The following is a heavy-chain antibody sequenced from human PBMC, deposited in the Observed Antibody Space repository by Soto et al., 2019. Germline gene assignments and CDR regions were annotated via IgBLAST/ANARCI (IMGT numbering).Heavy chain of an antibody. Sequence: GGSLRLSCAASGFTFSNAWMRWVRQAPGKGLEWVGRIKSKTDGGTTDYAAPVKGRFTISRDDSKNTLYLQMNSLKTEDTAVYYCTTEVDYYDSSGYYRYYFDYWGQGTLVTVSS. CDR2: IKSKTDGGTT. V-gene: IGHV3-15*01. J-gene: IGHJ4*02. CDR1: GFTFSNAW. D-gene: IGHD3-22*01. CDR3: TTEVDYYDSSGYYRYYFDY.